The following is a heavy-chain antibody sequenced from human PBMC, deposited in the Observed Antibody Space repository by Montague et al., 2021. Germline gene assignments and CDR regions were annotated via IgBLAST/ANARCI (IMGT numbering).Heavy chain of an antibody. CDR2: VSHGGRT. CDR3: AREMDRYYYMDI. Sequence: SETLSLTCTVSRSLINSDYYWGWIRQPPGKGLELMGSVSHGGRTYYNPSLKSRVTISVDTSNNHFSLKLSSVTAADTAMYYCAREMDRYYYMDIWGKGTTITVSS. CDR1: RSLINSDYY. J-gene: IGHJ6*03. V-gene: IGHV4-38-2*02. D-gene: IGHD3/OR15-3a*01.